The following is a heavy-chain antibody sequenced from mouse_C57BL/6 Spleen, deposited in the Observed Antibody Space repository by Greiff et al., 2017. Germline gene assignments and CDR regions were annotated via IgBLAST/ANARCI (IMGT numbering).Heavy chain of an antibody. CDR1: GFTFSDYG. D-gene: IGHD3-3*01. Sequence: EVHLVESGGGLVKPGGSLKLSCAASGFTFSDYGMHWVRQAPEKGLEWVAYISSGSSTIYYADTVKGRFTISRDNAKNTLFLQMTSLRSEDTAMYYCARPGDVNYYFDYGGQGTTLTVSS. CDR3: ARPGDVNYYFDY. V-gene: IGHV5-17*01. J-gene: IGHJ2*01. CDR2: ISSGSSTI.